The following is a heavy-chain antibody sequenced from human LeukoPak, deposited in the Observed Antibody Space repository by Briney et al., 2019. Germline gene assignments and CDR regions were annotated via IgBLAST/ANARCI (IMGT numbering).Heavy chain of an antibody. CDR1: GFTFSSYE. V-gene: IGHV3-48*03. D-gene: IGHD5-18*01. CDR3: ARGGETWIQLGLLAY. CDR2: ISCSGSTI. J-gene: IGHJ4*02. Sequence: GGSLRLSCAASGFTFSSYEMTWVRQAPGRGLGWVSYISCSGSTIYYADSGKGRFTISRDNAKNSLYLQMNSLRAEDTAVYYCARGGETWIQLGLLAYWGQGTLVTVSS.